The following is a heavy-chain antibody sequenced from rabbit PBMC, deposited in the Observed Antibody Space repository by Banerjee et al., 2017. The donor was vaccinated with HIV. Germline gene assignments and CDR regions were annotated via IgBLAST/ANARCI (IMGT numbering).Heavy chain of an antibody. CDR3: AREGTYASSSGYYIGL. CDR1: GFDFSSYY. J-gene: IGHJ4*01. V-gene: IGHV1S7*01. D-gene: IGHD1-1*01. CDR2: IDPVFGST. Sequence: QSLEESGGDLVKPGASLTLTCKASGFDFSSYYMSWVRQAPGKGLEWIGYIDPVFGSTYYASWVNGRFTISSHNAQNTLYLQLNSLTAADTATYFCAREGTYASSSGYYIGLWGPGTLVTVS.